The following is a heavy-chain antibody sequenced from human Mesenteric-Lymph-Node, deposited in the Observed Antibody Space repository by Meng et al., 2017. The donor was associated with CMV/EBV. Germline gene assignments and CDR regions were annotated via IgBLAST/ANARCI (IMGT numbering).Heavy chain of an antibody. CDR3: ARSPYGGPLGY. CDR1: GFTFSSYS. D-gene: IGHD4-23*01. J-gene: IGHJ4*02. Sequence: GESLKISCAVSGFTFSSYSMNWVRQAPGKGLEWVSYISSSSSTIYYADSVKGRFTISRDNAKNSLYLQMNGLRAEDTAVYYCARSPYGGPLGYWGQGTLVTVSS. V-gene: IGHV3-48*04. CDR2: ISSSSSTI.